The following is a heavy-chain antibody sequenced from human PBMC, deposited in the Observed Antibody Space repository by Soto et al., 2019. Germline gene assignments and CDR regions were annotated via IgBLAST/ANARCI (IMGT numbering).Heavy chain of an antibody. D-gene: IGHD6-19*01. J-gene: IGHJ4*02. CDR2: SYYSGSA. CDR3: ARVLYSSGWATFDY. CDR1: DDSISSGVYY. V-gene: IGHV4-31*03. Sequence: SETLSLTCTVSDDSISSGVYYWSWIRQHPEKGLEWIGFSYYSGSAYYNPSLKSRVTISVDTSKNQFSLKLSSVTAADTAVYYCARVLYSSGWATFDYWGQGTLVTAPQ.